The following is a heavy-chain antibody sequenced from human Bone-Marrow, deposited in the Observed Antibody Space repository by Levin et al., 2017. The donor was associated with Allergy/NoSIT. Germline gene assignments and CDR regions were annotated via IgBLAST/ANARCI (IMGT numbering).Heavy chain of an antibody. Sequence: SGPTLVKPTQTLKVTCSFSGFSLTTRGMCVSWIRQPPGKALEWLARIDWDDDKFYSPSLRSRLTISKDTFRNQVVLTMTGVDPVDTATYYCARNVRMPSHAVNHYLTHDYWCQGTSVTVSP. V-gene: IGHV2-70*17. CDR1: GFSLTTRGMC. CDR2: IDWDDDK. D-gene: IGHD4-23*01. J-gene: IGHJ4*02. CDR3: ARNVRMPSHAVNHYLTHDY.